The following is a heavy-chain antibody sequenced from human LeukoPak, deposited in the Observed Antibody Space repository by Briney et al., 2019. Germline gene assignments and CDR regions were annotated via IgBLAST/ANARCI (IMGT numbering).Heavy chain of an antibody. V-gene: IGHV1-69*13. CDR2: IIPIFGTA. Sequence: SVKVSCKASGYTFTSYAISWVRQAPGQGLEWMGGIIPIFGTANYAQKFQGRVTITADESTSTAYMELSSLRSEDTAVYYCARGKAITIFGVVKSYFDYWGQGTLVTVSS. CDR1: GYTFTSYA. D-gene: IGHD3-3*01. CDR3: ARGKAITIFGVVKSYFDY. J-gene: IGHJ4*02.